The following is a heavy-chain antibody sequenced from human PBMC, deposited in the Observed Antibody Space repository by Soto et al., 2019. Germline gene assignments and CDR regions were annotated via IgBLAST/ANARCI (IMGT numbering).Heavy chain of an antibody. V-gene: IGHV1-3*01. J-gene: IGHJ4*02. CDR2: INAGNGNT. CDR1: GYTLTRYS. CDR3: AILGTYYFDNSDNYFDF. Sequence: ASVKVSCKASGYTLTRYSIHWVRQAPGQRLEWMGWINAGNGNTKFSQKFQGRVTITRDTSASIAYMELRGLRSEDTAVYYCAILGTYYFDNSDNYFDFWGQGTLVTVSS. D-gene: IGHD3-22*01.